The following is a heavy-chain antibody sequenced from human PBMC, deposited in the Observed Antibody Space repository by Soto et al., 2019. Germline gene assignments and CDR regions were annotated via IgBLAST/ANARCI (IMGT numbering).Heavy chain of an antibody. J-gene: IGHJ4*02. CDR2: IYYSGST. CDR1: GGSISSGGYY. V-gene: IGHV4-31*03. Sequence: SETLSLTCTVSGGSISSGGYYWSWIRQHPGKGLEWIGYIYYSGSTYYNPSLKSRVTISVDTSKNQFSLKLSSVTAADTAVYYCARGSVDTVDSSGFYEYWGQGTPVTVSS. CDR3: ARGSVDTVDSSGFYEY. D-gene: IGHD3-22*01.